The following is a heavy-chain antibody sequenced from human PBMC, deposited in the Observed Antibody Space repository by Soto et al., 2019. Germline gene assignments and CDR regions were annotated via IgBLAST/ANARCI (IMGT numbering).Heavy chain of an antibody. CDR3: ARNGVVAARHHYYYMDV. CDR2: INHSGST. J-gene: IGHJ6*03. D-gene: IGHD6-6*01. Sequence: SETLSLTCAVYGGSFSGYYWSWIRQPPGKGLEWIGEINHSGSTNYNPSLKSRVTISVDTSKNQFSLKLSSVTAADTAVYYCARNGVVAARHHYYYMDVWGKGTTVTVSS. CDR1: GGSFSGYY. V-gene: IGHV4-34*01.